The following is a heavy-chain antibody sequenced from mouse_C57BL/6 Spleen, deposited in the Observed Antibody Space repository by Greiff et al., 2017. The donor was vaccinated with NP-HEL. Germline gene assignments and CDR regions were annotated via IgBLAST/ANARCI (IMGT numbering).Heavy chain of an antibody. J-gene: IGHJ1*03. D-gene: IGHD2-5*01. V-gene: IGHV1-80*01. CDR1: GYAFSSYW. Sequence: VQLQQSGASVKISCKASGYAFSSYWMNWVKQRPGKGLEWIGQIYPGDGDTNYNGKFKGKATLTADKSSSTAYMQLSSLTSEDSAVYFCAGYSNYGYFDVWGTGTTVTVSS. CDR3: AGYSNYGYFDV. CDR2: IYPGDGDT.